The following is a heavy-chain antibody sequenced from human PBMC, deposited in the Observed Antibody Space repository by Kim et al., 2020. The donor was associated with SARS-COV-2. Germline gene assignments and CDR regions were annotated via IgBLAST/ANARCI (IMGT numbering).Heavy chain of an antibody. CDR2: TYYRSKWYN. V-gene: IGHV6-1*01. CDR1: GDSVSSNSAA. CDR3: ARDEEYNWNDEVYYYYGMDV. J-gene: IGHJ6*02. Sequence: SQTLSLTCAISGDSVSSNSAAWNWIRQSPSRGLEWLGRTYYRSKWYNDYAVSVKSRITINPDTSKNQFSLQLNSVTPEDTAVYYCARDEEYNWNDEVYYYYGMDVWGQGTTVTVSS. D-gene: IGHD1-1*01.